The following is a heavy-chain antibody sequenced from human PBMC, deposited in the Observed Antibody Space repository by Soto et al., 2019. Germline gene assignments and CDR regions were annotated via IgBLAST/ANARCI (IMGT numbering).Heavy chain of an antibody. CDR3: AKDMLGYSSSWAHSPGAFDI. CDR1: GFTFDDYA. V-gene: IGHV3-9*01. D-gene: IGHD6-13*01. CDR2: ISWNSGSI. J-gene: IGHJ3*02. Sequence: GGSLRLSCAASGFTFDDYAMHWVRQAPGKGLEWVSGISWNSGSIGYADSVKGRFTISRDNAKNSLYLQMNSLRAEDTALYYCAKDMLGYSSSWAHSPGAFDIWGQGTMVTVSS.